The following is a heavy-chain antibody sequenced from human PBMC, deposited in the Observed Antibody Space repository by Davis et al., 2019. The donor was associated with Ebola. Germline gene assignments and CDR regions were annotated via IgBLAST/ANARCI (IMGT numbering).Heavy chain of an antibody. CDR3: ARHRVSSGWLDY. V-gene: IGHV4-59*08. D-gene: IGHD6-19*01. CDR2: IYYSGNT. J-gene: IGHJ4*02. Sequence: SETLSLTCTVSGGSISNYYWSWIRQPPGKGLEWIGYIYYSGNTNSNPSLKSRVTISVDTSKNQFSLKLTSVTAADTAVYYCARHRVSSGWLDYWGQGTLVTVSS. CDR1: GGSISNYY.